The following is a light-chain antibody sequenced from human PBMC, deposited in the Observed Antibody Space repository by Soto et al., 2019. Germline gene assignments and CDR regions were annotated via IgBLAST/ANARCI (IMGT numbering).Light chain of an antibody. CDR3: QQYSSYPYP. Sequence: DIKMTQYPSTLSASVGDRVTITCRASQSISSWLAWYQQKPGTAPKLLIYKASSLQSGVSSRFSGSGSGKEFTLTDISLQPDDFATYYCQQYSSYPYPFGQGTKLEIK. V-gene: IGKV1-5*03. CDR2: KAS. J-gene: IGKJ2*01. CDR1: QSISSW.